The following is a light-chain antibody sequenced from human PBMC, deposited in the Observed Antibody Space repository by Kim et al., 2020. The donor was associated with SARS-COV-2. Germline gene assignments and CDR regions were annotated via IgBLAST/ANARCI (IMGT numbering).Light chain of an antibody. CDR2: GKN. CDR3: HSRDGTSNHWV. V-gene: IGLV3-19*01. Sequence: ALGQTVRITYQGDILRSYYANWYQLRPGQAPLLVIYGKNNRPSGIPDRFSASSSGNTGSLSITGTQAEDEADYYWHSRDGTSNHWVFGGGTKLTVL. CDR1: ILRSYY. J-gene: IGLJ3*02.